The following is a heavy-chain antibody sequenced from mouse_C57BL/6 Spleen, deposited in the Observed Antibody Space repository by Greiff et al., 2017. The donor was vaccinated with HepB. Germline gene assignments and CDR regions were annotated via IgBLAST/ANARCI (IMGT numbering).Heavy chain of an antibody. Sequence: VQLQQSGAELVRPGASVTLSCKASGYTFTDYEMHWVKQTPVHGLEWIGAIDPETGGTAYNQKFKGKAILTADKSSSTAYMELRSLTSEDSAVYYCTRRHGSSLSWFAYWGQGTLVTVSA. CDR3: TRRHGSSLSWFAY. CDR2: IDPETGGT. V-gene: IGHV1-15*01. J-gene: IGHJ3*01. D-gene: IGHD1-1*01. CDR1: GYTFTDYE.